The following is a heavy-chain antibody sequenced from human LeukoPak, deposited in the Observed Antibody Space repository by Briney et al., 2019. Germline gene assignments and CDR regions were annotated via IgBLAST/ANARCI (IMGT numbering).Heavy chain of an antibody. J-gene: IGHJ4*02. V-gene: IGHV3-23*01. D-gene: IGHD1-1*01. Sequence: GGPLRLSCAASGFTFSTYAMSWVRRAPARGLEWVSSIRGGGDTFYADSVKGRFTLSRDDSRNTVYLQLNNLRVEDTAVYYCAKANWVSNADAVWWGQGTLVTVSS. CDR1: GFTFSTYA. CDR3: AKANWVSNADAVW. CDR2: IRGGGDT.